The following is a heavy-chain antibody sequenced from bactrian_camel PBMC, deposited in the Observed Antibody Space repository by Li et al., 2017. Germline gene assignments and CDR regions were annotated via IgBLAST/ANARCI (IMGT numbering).Heavy chain of an antibody. Sequence: VQLVESGGGKVQAGGSLRLSCTVSGFTAKRFCVGWFRQAPGLQREGVAALDSDGGLNYADSVSGRFTISRDSTKNILYLQMDNLKPEDSATYRCAASWDVTAIEALGRTADPAFGYWGEGTQVTVS. J-gene: IGHJ6*01. D-gene: IGHD2*01. CDR3: AASWDVTAIEALGRTADPAFGY. CDR1: GFTAKRFC. CDR2: LDSDGGL. V-gene: IGHV3S67*01.